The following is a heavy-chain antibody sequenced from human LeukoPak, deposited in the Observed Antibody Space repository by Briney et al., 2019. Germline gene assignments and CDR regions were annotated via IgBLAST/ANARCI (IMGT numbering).Heavy chain of an antibody. CDR3: ARDTFHPGLIDS. D-gene: IGHD2-21*01. CDR1: GFTFSRYA. V-gene: IGHV3-21*06. J-gene: IGHJ4*02. Sequence: GGSLRLSCAASGFTFSRYAMNWVRQAPGKGLEWVSYINTDSSDIHYADSVKGRFTISRDNARNTLYLRLSSLRAEDSAVYYCARDTFHPGLIDSWGQGTLVTVSS. CDR2: INTDSSDI.